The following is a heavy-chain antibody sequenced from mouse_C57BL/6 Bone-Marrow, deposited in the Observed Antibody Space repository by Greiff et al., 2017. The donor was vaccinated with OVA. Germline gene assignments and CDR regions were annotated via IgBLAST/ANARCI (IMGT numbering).Heavy chain of an antibody. J-gene: IGHJ2*01. CDR3: ARGSNYRGDTRFDY. CDR1: GYTFTDYA. V-gene: IGHV1-67*01. Sequence: QVHVKQSGPELVRPGVSVKISCKGSGYTFTDYAMHWVKQSHAKSLEWIGVISTYYGDASYNQKFKDKATMTVDKSSSTAYMELARLTSEDSAVYYCARGSNYRGDTRFDYWGQGTTLTVSS. D-gene: IGHD2-5*01. CDR2: ISTYYGDA.